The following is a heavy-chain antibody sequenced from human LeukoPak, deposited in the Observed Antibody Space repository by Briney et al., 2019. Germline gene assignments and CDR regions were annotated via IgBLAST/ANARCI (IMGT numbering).Heavy chain of an antibody. D-gene: IGHD1-26*01. J-gene: IGHJ4*02. CDR2: MNIDGSEK. Sequence: GGSLRLSCAASGFTLSSYWMGWVRQAPGKGLEWVANMNIDGSEKYYADSAKGRFTISRDNARNSVYLQMNSLRVEDTAVYYCARDPVEWELLLDYWGQGTLVTVSS. CDR3: ARDPVEWELLLDY. CDR1: GFTLSSYW. V-gene: IGHV3-7*01.